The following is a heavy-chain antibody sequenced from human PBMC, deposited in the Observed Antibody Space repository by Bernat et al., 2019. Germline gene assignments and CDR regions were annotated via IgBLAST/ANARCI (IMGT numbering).Heavy chain of an antibody. V-gene: IGHV4-39*01. CDR2: IYYSGST. CDR3: ARQLDYYYGMDV. Sequence: QLQLQESGPGLVKPSETLSLTCTVSGGSISSSSYYRGWIRPPPGKGLEWIGSIYYSGSTYYNPSIKSRVTISVDTSKTQFSLRLSSVTAADTAVYYCARQLDYYYGMDVWGQGTTVTVSS. J-gene: IGHJ6*02. CDR1: GGSISSSSYY.